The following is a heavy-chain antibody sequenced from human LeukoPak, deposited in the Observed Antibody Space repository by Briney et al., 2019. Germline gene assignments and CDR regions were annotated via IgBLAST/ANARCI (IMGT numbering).Heavy chain of an antibody. V-gene: IGHV6-1*01. Sequence: SQTLSLTCAISGDSVSSKSAVWTWIRQSPSRGLEWLGRTYYRSKWYYDYAVSVKSRITINPDTSKNQFSLQLNSVTPKDTAIYYCAREAPVGLVDCWGQGTLVTVSS. CDR2: TYYRSKWYY. CDR1: GDSVSSKSAV. D-gene: IGHD3-16*01. J-gene: IGHJ4*02. CDR3: AREAPVGLVDC.